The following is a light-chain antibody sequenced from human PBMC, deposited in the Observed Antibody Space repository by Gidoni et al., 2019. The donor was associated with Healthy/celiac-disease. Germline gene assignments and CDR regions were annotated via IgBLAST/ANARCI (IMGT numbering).Light chain of an antibody. V-gene: IGKV1-39*01. CDR3: QQSYSTPLFT. CDR1: QSIRSY. J-gene: IGKJ2*01. Sequence: DSQMTQSPSSLSASVGDRVTITCRASQSIRSYLNWYQQKPGKAPKLLIYAASSLQSGVPSRFSGSGSGTDFTLTISSLQPEDFATYYCQQSYSTPLFTFGQGTKLEIK. CDR2: AAS.